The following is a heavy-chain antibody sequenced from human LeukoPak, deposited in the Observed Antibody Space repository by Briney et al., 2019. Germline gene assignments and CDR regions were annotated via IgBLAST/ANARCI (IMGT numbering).Heavy chain of an antibody. CDR3: ARDSAYNAFDI. V-gene: IGHV3-7*01. Sequence: GGSLRLSCAASGFTFSSYAMSWVRQASGEGLEFLGNINEDGSVKNYVASVKGRFTFSRDNAKNLLYLQMNSLSAEDTAVYYCARDSAYNAFDIWGQGTMVTVSS. D-gene: IGHD5-12*01. CDR2: INEDGSVK. CDR1: GFTFSSYA. J-gene: IGHJ3*02.